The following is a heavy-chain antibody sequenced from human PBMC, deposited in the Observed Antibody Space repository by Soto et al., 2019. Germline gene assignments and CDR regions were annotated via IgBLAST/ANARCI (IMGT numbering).Heavy chain of an antibody. J-gene: IGHJ6*04. CDR2: VLYDGSNE. D-gene: IGHD3-10*01. CDR1: GFTFSRHN. CDR3: AKGGFEYSGSFQDSLDV. V-gene: IGHV3-30*18. Sequence: QVQLVESGGGVVQPGRSLRLSCGASGFTFSRHNIHWVRQAPGKGLEWVAAVLYDGSNEYYADSVKGRFTISRDNSKNTMSLQMNSLRAEDTAVYYCAKGGFEYSGSFQDSLDVWGKGTTVTVSP.